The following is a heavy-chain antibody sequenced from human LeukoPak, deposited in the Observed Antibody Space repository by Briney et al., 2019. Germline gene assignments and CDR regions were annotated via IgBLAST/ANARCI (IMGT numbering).Heavy chain of an antibody. CDR3: ASALPLDYYGPGSPTFDY. CDR1: GGSISSGDYY. J-gene: IGHJ4*02. V-gene: IGHV4-30-4*01. CDR2: IYYSGST. D-gene: IGHD3-10*01. Sequence: PSETLSLTCTVSGGSISSGDYYWSWIRQPPGKGLEWIGYIYYSGSTYYNPSLKSRVTISVDTSKNQFSLKLSSVTAADTAVYYCASALPLDYYGPGSPTFDYWGQGTLVTVSS.